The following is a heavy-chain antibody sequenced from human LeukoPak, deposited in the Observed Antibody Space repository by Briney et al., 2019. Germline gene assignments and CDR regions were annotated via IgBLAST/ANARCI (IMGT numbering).Heavy chain of an antibody. D-gene: IGHD4-17*01. CDR2: ISSSSSYI. CDR1: GFTFSSYS. Sequence: GVSLRLSCAASGFTFSSYSMKWVRQAPGTGLEWVSSISSSSSYIYYADSVKGRFTISRDNAKNSLYLQMNSLRAEDTAVYYCAREMTTVTTGNDYWGQGTLVTVSS. CDR3: AREMTTVTTGNDY. V-gene: IGHV3-21*01. J-gene: IGHJ4*02.